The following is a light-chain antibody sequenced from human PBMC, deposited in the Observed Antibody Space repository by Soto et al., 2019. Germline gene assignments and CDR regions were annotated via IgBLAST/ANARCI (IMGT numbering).Light chain of an antibody. V-gene: IGKV1-33*01. CDR1: QDISNY. CDR3: QQYENIPPSFT. Sequence: DIQMTQSPSSLSASVGDRVTITCQASQDISNYLNWYQQKPGKAPKLLIYDASNLETGVPSRFSGSGSGTDFTFTISSMQPEDVASYYCQQYENIPPSFTFGPGTKVDIK. J-gene: IGKJ3*01. CDR2: DAS.